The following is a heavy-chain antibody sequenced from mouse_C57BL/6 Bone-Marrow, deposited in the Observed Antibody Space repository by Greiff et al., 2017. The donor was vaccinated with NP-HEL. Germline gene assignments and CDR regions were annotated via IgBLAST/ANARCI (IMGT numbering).Heavy chain of an antibody. CDR3: AIRLSIYYDYDGWFAY. V-gene: IGHV1-74*01. CDR2: IHPSDSDT. Sequence: QVQLKESGAELVKPGASVKVSCKASGYTFTSYWMHWVKQRPGQGLEWIGRIHPSDSDTNYNQKFKGKATLTVDKSSSTAYMQLSSLTSEDSAVYYCAIRLSIYYDYDGWFAYWGQGTLVTVSA. D-gene: IGHD2-4*01. CDR1: GYTFTSYW. J-gene: IGHJ3*01.